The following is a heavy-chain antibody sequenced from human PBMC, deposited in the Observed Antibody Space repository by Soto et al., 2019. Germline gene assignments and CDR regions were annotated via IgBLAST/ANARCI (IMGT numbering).Heavy chain of an antibody. D-gene: IGHD2-21*02. V-gene: IGHV4-30-4*01. CDR3: ARDNRPYCGGDCYPESYYYSGMDV. CDR1: GGSISSGDYY. CDR2: IYYSGST. J-gene: IGHJ6*02. Sequence: SETLSLTCTVSGGSISSGDYYWSWIRQPPGKGLEWIGYIYYSGSTYYNPSLKSRVTISVDTSKNQFSLKLSSVTAADTAVYYCARDNRPYCGGDCYPESYYYSGMDVWGQGTTVTVSS.